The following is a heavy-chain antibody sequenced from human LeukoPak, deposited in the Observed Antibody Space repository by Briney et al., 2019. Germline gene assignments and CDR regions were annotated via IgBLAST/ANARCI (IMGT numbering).Heavy chain of an antibody. V-gene: IGHV3-21*01. CDR1: GFTFSTYP. Sequence: GGSLRLSCAASGFTFSTYPMSWVRQAPGKGLEWVSSISSSSSYIYYADSVKGRFTISRDNAKNSLYLQMNSLRAEDTAVYYCARVVGSGSYDYWGQGTLVTVSS. J-gene: IGHJ4*02. CDR2: ISSSSSYI. CDR3: ARVVGSGSYDY. D-gene: IGHD3-10*01.